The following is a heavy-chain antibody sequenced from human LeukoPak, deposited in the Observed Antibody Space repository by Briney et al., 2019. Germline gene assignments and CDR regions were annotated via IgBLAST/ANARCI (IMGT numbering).Heavy chain of an antibody. J-gene: IGHJ6*03. CDR1: GYTFTGYY. CDR3: ARDLSSNRTAWYCDFWSGYSYYYYYYMDV. CDR2: INPNSGGT. V-gene: IGHV1-2*02. Sequence: ASVKVSCKASGYTFTGYYMHWVRQAPGQGLEWMGWINPNSGGTNYAQKFQGRVTMTRDTSISTAYMELSRLRSDDTAVYYCARDLSSNRTAWYCDFWSGYSYYYYYYMDVWGKGTTVTVSS. D-gene: IGHD3-3*01.